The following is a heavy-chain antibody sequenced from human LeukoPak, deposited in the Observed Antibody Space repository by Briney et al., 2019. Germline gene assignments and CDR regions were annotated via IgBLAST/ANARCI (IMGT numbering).Heavy chain of an antibody. V-gene: IGHV1-2*04. D-gene: IGHD5-24*01. CDR2: INPNSGGT. Sequence: ASVKVSCTASGYTFTGYYMHWVRQAPGQGLEWMGWINPNSGGTNYAQKFQGWVTMTRDTSISTAYMELSRLRSDDTAVYYCARTEMATKGPLDYWGQGTLVTVSS. J-gene: IGHJ4*02. CDR3: ARTEMATKGPLDY. CDR1: GYTFTGYY.